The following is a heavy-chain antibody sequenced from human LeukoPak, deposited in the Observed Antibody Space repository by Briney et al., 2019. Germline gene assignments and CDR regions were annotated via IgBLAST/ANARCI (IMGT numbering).Heavy chain of an antibody. CDR2: IYYSGST. Sequence: PSETLSLTCTVSGGSVSSGSYYWSWIRQPPGKGLEWIGYIYYSGSTNYNPSLKSRVTISVDTSKNQFSLKLSSVTAADTAVYYCARDQTGDRGDYYYYGMDVWGKGTTVTVSS. J-gene: IGHJ6*04. CDR1: GGSVSSGSYY. D-gene: IGHD4-17*01. CDR3: ARDQTGDRGDYYYYGMDV. V-gene: IGHV4-61*01.